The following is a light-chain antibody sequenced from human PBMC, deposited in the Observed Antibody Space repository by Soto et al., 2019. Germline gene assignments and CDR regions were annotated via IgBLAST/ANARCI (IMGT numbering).Light chain of an antibody. J-gene: IGKJ5*01. V-gene: IGKV1-39*01. Sequence: DIQMTQSPSAQSASVGDTVTITCRASQNIRSHLNWYQQKPGKAPELLIYSASRLQSGVPSRFGGSGSGTDFTLTISDLQPEDVATYYCQQSYTTPPITFGLGTRLEIK. CDR1: QNIRSH. CDR3: QQSYTTPPIT. CDR2: SAS.